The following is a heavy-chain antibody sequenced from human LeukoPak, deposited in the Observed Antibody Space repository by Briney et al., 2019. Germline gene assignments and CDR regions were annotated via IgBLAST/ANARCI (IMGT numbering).Heavy chain of an antibody. D-gene: IGHD5-18*01. CDR2: INEEGSEK. CDR3: AREDTAIVTDYYYGMDV. J-gene: IGHJ6*02. V-gene: IGHV3-7*01. CDR1: GVTFSSYW. Sequence: XGALRLSCAASGVTFSSYWMSWGREAPGKGVEWVAHINEEGSEKYYVDSVRGGVTISRENAKKSLYLQINRLSADATAVYYSAREDTAIVTDYYYGMDVWRQGTTVTVSS.